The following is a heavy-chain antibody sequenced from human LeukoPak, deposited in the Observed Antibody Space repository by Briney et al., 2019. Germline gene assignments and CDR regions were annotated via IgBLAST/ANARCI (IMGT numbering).Heavy chain of an antibody. D-gene: IGHD4-17*01. V-gene: IGHV4-59*01. CDR2: IYYSGHT. Sequence: SETLSLTCTVSGGSISNYYWSWIRQPPGKGLEWIGYIYYSGHTNYNPSLKSRVTISVDTSKNQFSLKLSSVTAADTAVYYCARDMDYYGPDAFDIWGQGTMVTVSS. J-gene: IGHJ3*02. CDR1: GGSISNYY. CDR3: ARDMDYYGPDAFDI.